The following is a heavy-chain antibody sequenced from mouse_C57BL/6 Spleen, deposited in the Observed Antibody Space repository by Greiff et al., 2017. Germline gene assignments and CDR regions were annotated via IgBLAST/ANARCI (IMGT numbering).Heavy chain of an antibody. Sequence: EVMLVESGGGLVKPGGSLKLSCAASGFTFSSYTMSWVRQTPEKRLEWVATISGGGGNTYYPDSVKGRFTISRDNAKNTLYLQMSSLRSEDTALYYCARRGTTVVAPYYAMDYWGQGTSVTVSS. D-gene: IGHD1-1*01. CDR1: GFTFSSYT. CDR2: ISGGGGNT. CDR3: ARRGTTVVAPYYAMDY. J-gene: IGHJ4*01. V-gene: IGHV5-9*01.